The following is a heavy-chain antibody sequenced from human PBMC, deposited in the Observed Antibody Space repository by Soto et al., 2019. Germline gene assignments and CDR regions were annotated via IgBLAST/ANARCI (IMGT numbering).Heavy chain of an antibody. D-gene: IGHD2-2*01. CDR2: IYHSGST. Sequence: QLQLQESGSGLVKPSQTLSLTCAVSGGSISSGGYSWSWIRQPPGKGLEWIGYIYHSGSTYYNPSLKSRVTISVDRSKNQFSLMLSSVTAADTAVYYCARSTYCISTSCPLGGAFDIWGQGTMVTVSS. J-gene: IGHJ3*02. V-gene: IGHV4-30-2*01. CDR1: GGSISSGGYS. CDR3: ARSTYCISTSCPLGGAFDI.